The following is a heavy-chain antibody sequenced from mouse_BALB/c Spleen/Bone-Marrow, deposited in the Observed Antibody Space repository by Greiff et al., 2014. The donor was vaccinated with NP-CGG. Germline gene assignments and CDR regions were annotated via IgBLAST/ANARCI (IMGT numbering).Heavy chain of an antibody. Sequence: QVQLQQSGAELARPGASVKLSCKASGYTFTSYRMQWVKQRPGQGLEWIGAIYPGDGDTRYTQKFKGKATLTADKSSSTAYMQLSSLASEDSAVYYCARSGAMDYWGQGTSVTVSS. V-gene: IGHV1-87*01. CDR3: ARSGAMDY. J-gene: IGHJ4*01. CDR2: IYPGDGDT. CDR1: GYTFTSYR. D-gene: IGHD3-2*02.